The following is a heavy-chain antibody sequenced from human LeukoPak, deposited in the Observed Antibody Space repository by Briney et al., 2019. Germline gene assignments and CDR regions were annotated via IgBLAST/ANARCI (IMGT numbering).Heavy chain of an antibody. CDR3: ARATHYSASTGGPYMDV. D-gene: IGHD3-22*01. CDR1: GGSISSGGYF. J-gene: IGHJ6*03. CDR2: IYHAGST. V-gene: IGHV4-31*03. Sequence: PSQTLSLTCTVSGGSISSGGYFWSWIRQHPGKGLEWIAHIYHAGSTHDNPSLRGRVAISLDTSANRFSLRLSSVTAADTAVYFCARATHYSASTGGPYMDVWGQGTTVTVSS.